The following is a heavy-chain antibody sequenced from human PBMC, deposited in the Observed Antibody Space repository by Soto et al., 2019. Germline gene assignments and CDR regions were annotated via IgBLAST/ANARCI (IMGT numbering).Heavy chain of an antibody. CDR3: ARDPPPPDY. V-gene: IGHV3-30-3*01. CDR1: EFTFSSYT. Sequence: GGSLRLSCAASEFTFSSYTMYWVRQAPGKGLEWVAGISNDGGNTYYPDSVKGRFTISRDNSKNTLYLEMNSLRAEDTAVYYCARDPPPPDYWGQGTLVTVSS. CDR2: ISNDGGNT. J-gene: IGHJ4*02.